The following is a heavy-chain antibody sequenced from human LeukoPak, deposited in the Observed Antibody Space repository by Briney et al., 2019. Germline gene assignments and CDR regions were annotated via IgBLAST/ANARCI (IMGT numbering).Heavy chain of an antibody. CDR3: ARDRGIAVAGTIVWYYYYGMDV. D-gene: IGHD6-19*01. J-gene: IGHJ6*02. V-gene: IGHV1-2*02. Sequence: ASVTLSCKASGYTLTGYYMNWVRQAPGQGLEWMGWINPNSGGTNYAQKFQGRVTMTRDTSISTAYMELSRLRSDDTAVYYCARDRGIAVAGTIVWYYYYGMDVWGQGTTVTVSS. CDR1: GYTLTGYY. CDR2: INPNSGGT.